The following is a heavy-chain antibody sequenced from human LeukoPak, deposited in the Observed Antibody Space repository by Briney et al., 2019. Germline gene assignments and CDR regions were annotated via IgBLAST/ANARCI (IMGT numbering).Heavy chain of an antibody. D-gene: IGHD3-22*01. Sequence: GGSLRLSCAASGFTFSSYAMSWVRQAPGKGLEWVSVISSSGGSTYYADSVKGRFTISRDNSKNTLYLQMNSLRAEDTAVYYCAKDESSGYYYFDYWGQGTLVTVSS. J-gene: IGHJ4*02. CDR1: GFTFSSYA. CDR3: AKDESSGYYYFDY. CDR2: ISSSGGST. V-gene: IGHV3-23*01.